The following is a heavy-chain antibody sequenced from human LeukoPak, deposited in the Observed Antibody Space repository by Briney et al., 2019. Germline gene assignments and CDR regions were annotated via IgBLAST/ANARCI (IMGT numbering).Heavy chain of an antibody. V-gene: IGHV3-15*01. CDR3: TTLRTTTISTPAYWYFDL. CDR2: IKSKTDDGAA. J-gene: IGHJ2*01. CDR1: GFTFSSYW. D-gene: IGHD4-11*01. Sequence: GGSLRLSCAASGFTFSSYWMSWVRQAPGKGLEWVGRIKSKTDDGAADYAAPVKGRFTISRDDSKNTLYLQMNSLKTDDTAVYYCTTLRTTTISTPAYWYFDLWGRGTLVTVSS.